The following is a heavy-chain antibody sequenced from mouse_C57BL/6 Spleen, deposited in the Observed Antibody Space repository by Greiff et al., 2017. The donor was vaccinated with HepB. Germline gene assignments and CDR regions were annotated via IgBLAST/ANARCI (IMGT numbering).Heavy chain of an antibody. V-gene: IGHV5-16*01. CDR1: GFTFSDYY. CDR2: INYDGSST. CDR3: AREKGGDFVY. J-gene: IGHJ2*01. Sequence: EVQRVESEGGLVQPGSSMKLSCTASGFTFSDYYMAWVRQVPEKGLEWVANINYDGSSTYYLDSLKSRFIISRDNAKNILYLQMSCLKSEHTPTYYCAREKGGDFVYWGQGPTHTVSS.